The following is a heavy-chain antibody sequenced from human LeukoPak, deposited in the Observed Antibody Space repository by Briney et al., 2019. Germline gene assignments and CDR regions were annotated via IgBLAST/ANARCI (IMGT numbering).Heavy chain of an antibody. CDR2: IYSGGST. Sequence: GGSLRLSCAASGFTVSSNYMSWVRQASGKGLEWVSVIYSGGSTYYADSVKGRFTISRDNSKNTLYLQMNSLRAEDTAVYYCARDRVVYFDYWGQGTLVTVSS. CDR3: ARDRVVYFDY. D-gene: IGHD3-22*01. J-gene: IGHJ4*02. V-gene: IGHV3-53*01. CDR1: GFTVSSNY.